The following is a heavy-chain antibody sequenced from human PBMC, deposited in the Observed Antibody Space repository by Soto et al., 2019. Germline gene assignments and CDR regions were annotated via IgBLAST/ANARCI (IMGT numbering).Heavy chain of an antibody. CDR3: ARDQGDG. CDR1: GFTFSSYG. Sequence: GGALRLSCAASGFTFSSYGMHWVRQAPGKGLEWVAVIWYDGSDKYYADSVKGRFTISRDNSRNTLYLHMNSLRAEDTAVYYCARDQGDGWGQGTLVTVSS. V-gene: IGHV3-33*01. D-gene: IGHD2-21*02. J-gene: IGHJ4*02. CDR2: IWYDGSDK.